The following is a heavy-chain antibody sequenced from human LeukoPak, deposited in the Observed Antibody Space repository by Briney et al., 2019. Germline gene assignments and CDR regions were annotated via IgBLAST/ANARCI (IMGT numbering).Heavy chain of an antibody. CDR3: ARDLVYLQNYYDSSGWGSSYYYGMDV. CDR1: GYTFTSYG. V-gene: IGHV1-18*01. D-gene: IGHD3-22*01. Sequence: ASVKVSCKASGYTFTSYGISWVRQAPGQGLEWMGWISAYNGNTNYAQKLQGRVTMTTDTSTGTAYMELRSLRSDDTAVYYCARDLVYLQNYYDSSGWGSSYYYGMDVWGQGTTVTVSS. CDR2: ISAYNGNT. J-gene: IGHJ6*02.